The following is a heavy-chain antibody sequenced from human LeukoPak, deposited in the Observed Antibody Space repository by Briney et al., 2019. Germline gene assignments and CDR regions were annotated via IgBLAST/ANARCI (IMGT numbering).Heavy chain of an antibody. CDR2: IKQDGSEK. J-gene: IGHJ4*02. Sequence: PGGSLRLSCTASGFTFSTYWMSWVRQAPGKGLECVASIKQDGSEKEYVDSVKGRFTISRDNAKNSLYLQMISLRAEDTAVYYCARWRGAQSEFEYRGQGTLVTVSS. CDR1: GFTFSTYW. V-gene: IGHV3-7*01. CDR3: ARWRGAQSEFEY. D-gene: IGHD3-3*01.